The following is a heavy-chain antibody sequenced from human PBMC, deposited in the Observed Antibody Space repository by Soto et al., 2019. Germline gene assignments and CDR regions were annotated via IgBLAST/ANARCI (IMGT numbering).Heavy chain of an antibody. V-gene: IGHV3-73*02. CDR3: TRSAGSYSFGY. D-gene: IGHD1-26*01. CDR1: GFTLSGSA. Sequence: EVQLVESGGGLVQPGESLKLSGAAYGFTLSGSAVHWVREASGKGLEWVGRIRSKTHSYATEYIASVKGRFTMSRDDSNNTAYLQMNGLKTDDTAVYYCTRSAGSYSFGYWGQGTLVTVSS. CDR2: IRSKTHSYAT. J-gene: IGHJ4*02.